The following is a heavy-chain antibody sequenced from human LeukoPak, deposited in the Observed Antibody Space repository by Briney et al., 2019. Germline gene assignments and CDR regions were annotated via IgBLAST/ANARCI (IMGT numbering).Heavy chain of an antibody. V-gene: IGHV3-43*02. Sequence: GGSLRLSCAASGFTFRDFSMHWVRQVPGKGLEWVSLISGDGGATHYADSVKGRFTIPRDNSKNSVYLQMSSLRVEDTAFYYCAKGNSSYSFNFDYCGQGTLVTVSS. CDR3: AKGNSSYSFNFDY. CDR1: GFTFRDFS. J-gene: IGHJ4*02. CDR2: ISGDGGAT. D-gene: IGHD6-19*01.